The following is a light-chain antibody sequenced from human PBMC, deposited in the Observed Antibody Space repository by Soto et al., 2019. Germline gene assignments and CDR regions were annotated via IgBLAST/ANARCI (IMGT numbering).Light chain of an antibody. V-gene: IGKV3-20*01. CDR3: QQYGSSPLT. J-gene: IGKJ4*01. CDR2: GAS. CDR1: QSVSSSY. Sequence: EIVLTHSQGTLSLSPREIATLSRRASQSVSSSYLAWYQQKPGQAPRLLIYGASSRAPGIPDRFSGSGSGTDFTLTISGLEPEDSAVYYCQQYGSSPLTVGGGTKVDIK.